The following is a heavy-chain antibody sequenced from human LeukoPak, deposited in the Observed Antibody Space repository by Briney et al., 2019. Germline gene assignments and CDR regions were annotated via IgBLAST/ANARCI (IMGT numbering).Heavy chain of an antibody. V-gene: IGHV5-51*01. J-gene: IGHJ4*02. CDR2: IYPGDSDT. CDR3: ARASTVTTRPDY. D-gene: IGHD4-17*01. CDR1: GYSFTSYW. Sequence: GKSLKISCMGSGYSFTSYWIGWARHTPGKGLEWMGIIYPGDSDTRCSPSFQGQVTMSADKSITTAYLQWSSLKASDTAMYYCARASTVTTRPDYWGQGTLVTVSS.